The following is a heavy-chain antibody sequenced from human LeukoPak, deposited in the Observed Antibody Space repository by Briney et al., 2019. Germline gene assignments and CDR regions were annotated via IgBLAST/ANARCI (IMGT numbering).Heavy chain of an antibody. D-gene: IGHD2-15*01. CDR1: GGSFSGYY. V-gene: IGHV4-34*01. Sequence: SETLSLTCAVYGGSFSGYYWSWIRQPPGKGLEWIGEINHSGSTNYNPSLKSRVTISVDTSKNQFSLKLSSVTAAETAVYYCARARGVKVAALDPWGQGTLVTVSS. CDR2: INHSGST. J-gene: IGHJ5*02. CDR3: ARARGVKVAALDP.